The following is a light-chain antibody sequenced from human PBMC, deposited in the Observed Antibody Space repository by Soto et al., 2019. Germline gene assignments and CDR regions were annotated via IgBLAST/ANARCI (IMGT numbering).Light chain of an antibody. Sequence: QSVLTQPASVSGSPGQSITISCTGTSSDVGGYKCVSWYQHHPGKAPKLMIYDDSNRPPGVSNRFSGSKSGNTASLTISGLQAEDEADYYCSSYTSSSTFSFGGGTKVTVL. CDR2: DDS. CDR3: SSYTSSSTFS. J-gene: IGLJ2*01. CDR1: SSDVGGYKC. V-gene: IGLV2-14*03.